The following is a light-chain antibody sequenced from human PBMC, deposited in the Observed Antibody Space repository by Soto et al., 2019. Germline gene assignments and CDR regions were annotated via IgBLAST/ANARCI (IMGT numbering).Light chain of an antibody. CDR2: EVS. CDR3: ISQISSSTLVI. V-gene: IGLV2-14*01. J-gene: IGLJ2*01. CDR1: SSDVGDYKY. Sequence: QSALTQPASVSGSPGQSITISCTGTSSDVGDYKYVFWYQHHPGKAPKLMIYEVSNRPSGVSNRFSGSKSGNTASLTISGLQAEDEADYYCISQISSSTLVIFGGGTKLTVL.